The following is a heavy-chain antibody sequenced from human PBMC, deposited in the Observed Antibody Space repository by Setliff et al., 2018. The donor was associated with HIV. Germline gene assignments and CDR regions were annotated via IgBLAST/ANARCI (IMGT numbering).Heavy chain of an antibody. Sequence: SETLSLTCAVSGYSISSGYYWGWIRQTPGKGLEWIGSIYHSGTTYYNPSLRSRVTISVDTSKNQFSLKLSSVTAADTAVYYCARQGDGSNLYHVYYFDYWGQGTLVTVSS. J-gene: IGHJ4*02. CDR3: ARQGDGSNLYHVYYFDY. CDR1: GYSISSGYY. D-gene: IGHD3-16*01. CDR2: IYHSGTT. V-gene: IGHV4-38-2*01.